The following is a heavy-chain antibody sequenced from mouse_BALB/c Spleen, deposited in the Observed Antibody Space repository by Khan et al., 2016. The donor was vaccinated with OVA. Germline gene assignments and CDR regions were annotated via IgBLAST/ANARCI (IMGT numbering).Heavy chain of an antibody. D-gene: IGHD1-1*01. CDR1: GYPLTSYW. CDR2: IDPSDSYT. Sequence: VQLQQPGAELVKPGASVKLSCKASGYPLTSYWLHWVKQRPGQGLEWIGEIDPSDSYTNYNQKFKGKATLTVDKSSSTTYMQLSSLTSEDSAVYYGARSFHYGSSTWFAYWGQGTLVTVSA. V-gene: IGHV1-69*02. J-gene: IGHJ3*01. CDR3: ARSFHYGSSTWFAY.